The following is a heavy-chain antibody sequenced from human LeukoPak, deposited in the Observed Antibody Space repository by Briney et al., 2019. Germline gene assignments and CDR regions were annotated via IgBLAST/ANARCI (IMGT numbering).Heavy chain of an antibody. CDR1: GGSISSYY. J-gene: IGHJ4*02. CDR2: IYDSGST. D-gene: IGHD3-10*02. V-gene: IGHV4-59*01. Sequence: SETLSLTCSVSGGSISSYYWSWLRQPPGKGLEWIGYIYDSGSTNYNPSLKSRVTISVDTSKNQFSLKLSSVTAADTAVYYCARDRYCSGSYERGFDYWGQGTLVTVSS. CDR3: ARDRYCSGSYERGFDY.